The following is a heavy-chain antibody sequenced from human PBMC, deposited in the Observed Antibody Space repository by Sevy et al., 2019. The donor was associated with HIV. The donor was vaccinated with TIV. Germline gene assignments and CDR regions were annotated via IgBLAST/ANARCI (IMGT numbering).Heavy chain of an antibody. Sequence: GGSLRLSCAASGFIFSNSWMTWVRQAPGKGLEWVGHIKRKADGATTDYAAPVKGRFTISRDDSKSTLYLQMNSLKTEDTAVYYCFETFTEFDYWGQGTLVTVSS. CDR2: IKRKADGATT. D-gene: IGHD3-16*01. V-gene: IGHV3-15*01. CDR3: FETFTEFDY. CDR1: GFIFSNSW. J-gene: IGHJ4*02.